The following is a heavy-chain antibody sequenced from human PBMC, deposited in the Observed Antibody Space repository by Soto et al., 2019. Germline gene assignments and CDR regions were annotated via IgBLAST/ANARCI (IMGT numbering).Heavy chain of an antibody. Sequence: GASVKVSCKASGGTFSSYTISWVRQAPGQGLEWMGRIIPILGIANYAQKFQGRVTITADKSTSTAYMELSSLRSEDTAVYYCAREIAVAHYNPNWFDPWGQGTLVTVSS. CDR3: AREIAVAHYNPNWFDP. CDR2: IIPILGIA. D-gene: IGHD6-19*01. CDR1: GGTFSSYT. J-gene: IGHJ5*02. V-gene: IGHV1-69*04.